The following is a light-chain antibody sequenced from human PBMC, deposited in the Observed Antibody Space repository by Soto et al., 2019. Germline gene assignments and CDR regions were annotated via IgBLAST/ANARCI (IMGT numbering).Light chain of an antibody. V-gene: IGKV1-39*01. CDR3: QQSFSTPWT. CDR1: QGISSY. CDR2: GTS. Sequence: DIQMTQSPSSLSASVGDSVTITCRASQGISSYLNWYQQKPGKAPKLLIYGTSTLHSGVPSRFSGGASGMDFTLTISSLQPADFATYFCQQSFSTPWTFGQGTQVE. J-gene: IGKJ1*01.